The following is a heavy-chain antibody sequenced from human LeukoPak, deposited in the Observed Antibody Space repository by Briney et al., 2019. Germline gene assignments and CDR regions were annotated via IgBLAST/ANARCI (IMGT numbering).Heavy chain of an antibody. V-gene: IGHV3-21*01. J-gene: IGHJ3*02. CDR3: ARARSRAFDI. CDR1: GFTFSSYS. Sequence: GGSLRLSCAASGFTFSSYSMNWVRQAPGKGLEWVSSISSSSSYIYYADPVKGRFTISRDNAKNSLYLQMNSLRAEDTAVYYCARARSRAFDIWGQGTMVTVSS. CDR2: ISSSSSYI.